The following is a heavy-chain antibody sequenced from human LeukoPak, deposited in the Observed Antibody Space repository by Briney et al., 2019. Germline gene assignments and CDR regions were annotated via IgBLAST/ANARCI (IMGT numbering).Heavy chain of an antibody. CDR1: GFTFSSYA. CDR2: ISYDGSNK. CDR3: AREEEGTLFDP. V-gene: IGHV3-30-3*01. Sequence: GGSLRLSCAASGFTFSSYAMHWVRQAPGKGLEWVVVISYDGSNKYYADSVKGRFTISRDNSKNTLYLQMNSLRAEDTAVYYCAREEEGTLFDPWGQGTLVTVSS. J-gene: IGHJ5*02. D-gene: IGHD1-14*01.